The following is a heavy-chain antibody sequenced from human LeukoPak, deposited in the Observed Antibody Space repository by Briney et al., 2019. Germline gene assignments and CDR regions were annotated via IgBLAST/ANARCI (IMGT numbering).Heavy chain of an antibody. J-gene: IGHJ4*02. D-gene: IGHD6-13*01. V-gene: IGHV1-69*05. CDR2: IIPIFGTA. CDR1: GGTFSSYA. Sequence: SVKVSCKASGGTFSSYAISWVRQAPGQGLEWMGGIIPIFGTANYAQKFQGRVTITTDESTSTAYMELSSLRSEDTVVYYCARVAAAGGRYLYYFDYWGQGTLVTVSS. CDR3: ARVAAAGGRYLYYFDY.